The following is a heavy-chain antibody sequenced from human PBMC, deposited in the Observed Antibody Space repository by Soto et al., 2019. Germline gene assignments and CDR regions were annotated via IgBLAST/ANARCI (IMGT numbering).Heavy chain of an antibody. J-gene: IGHJ4*02. CDR1: GFTFSDYS. D-gene: IGHD4-17*01. Sequence: PGGSLRLSCAASGFTFSDYSMNWVRQAPGKGLEWVSYITSDGGVTYYADSVKGRFSVSRGNDKKSLFLQMNSLRDEDTAVYYCARLPKGSTVTSWGQGTLVTVSS. V-gene: IGHV3-48*02. CDR3: ARLPKGSTVTS. CDR2: ITSDGGVT.